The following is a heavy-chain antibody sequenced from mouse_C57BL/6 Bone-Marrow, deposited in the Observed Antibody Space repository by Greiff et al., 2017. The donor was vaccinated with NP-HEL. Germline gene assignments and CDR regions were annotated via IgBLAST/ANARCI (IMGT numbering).Heavy chain of an antibody. CDR2: INPGSGCT. Sequence: QVQLQQSGAELVRPGTSVKVSCTASGYAFTNYLIEWVKQRPGQGLEWIGVINPGSGCTNYNEKFKGKATLTADKSSSTAYMQLSSLTSEDSAVYFGACSRLYRARGNYAIDYWGQGTSVTVSS. CDR1: GYAFTNYL. J-gene: IGHJ4*01. V-gene: IGHV1-54*01. CDR3: ACSRLYRARGNYAIDY. D-gene: IGHD3-3*01.